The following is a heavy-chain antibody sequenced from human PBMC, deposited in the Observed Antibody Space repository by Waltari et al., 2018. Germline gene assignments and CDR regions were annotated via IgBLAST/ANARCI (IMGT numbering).Heavy chain of an antibody. J-gene: IGHJ3*02. V-gene: IGHV4-61*02. CDR2: IYTSGST. CDR3: ARDISSDYYDILTGYYGDGAFDI. CDR1: GGSISSGSYY. Sequence: QVQLQESGPGLVKPSQTLSLTCTVSGGSISSGSYYWSWLRQPAGQGLEWIGRIYTSGSTNYNPSLKSRVTISVDTSKNQFSLKLSSVTAADTAVYYCARDISSDYYDILTGYYGDGAFDIWGQGTMVTVSS. D-gene: IGHD3-9*01.